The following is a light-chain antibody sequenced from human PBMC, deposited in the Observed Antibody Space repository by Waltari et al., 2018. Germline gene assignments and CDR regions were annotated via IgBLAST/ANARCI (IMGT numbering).Light chain of an antibody. J-gene: IGLJ2*01. V-gene: IGLV2-18*02. Sequence: QSALTQPPSVSGSPGQSVTISCTGTSSDVGGYNRVSWYQQPPGTAPNLMIYEVTYRPSGVPDRVSGSKSGNTASLTISGLQAEDEADYYCTSYTSSGTLLFGGGTKLTVV. CDR2: EVT. CDR3: TSYTSSGTLL. CDR1: SSDVGGYNR.